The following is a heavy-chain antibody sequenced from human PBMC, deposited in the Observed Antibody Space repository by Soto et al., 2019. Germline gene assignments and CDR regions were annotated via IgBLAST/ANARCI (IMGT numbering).Heavy chain of an antibody. J-gene: IGHJ3*02. V-gene: IGHV3-21*01. CDR1: GFTFSSYS. CDR2: ISSSSSYI. D-gene: IGHD3-10*01. CDR3: ARETKLLWFGELQPNDAFDI. Sequence: PGGSLRLSCAASGFTFSSYSMNWVRQAPGKGLEWVSSISSSSSYIYYADSVKGRFTISRDNAKNSLYLQMNSLRAEDTAVYYCARETKLLWFGELQPNDAFDIWGQGTMVTVSS.